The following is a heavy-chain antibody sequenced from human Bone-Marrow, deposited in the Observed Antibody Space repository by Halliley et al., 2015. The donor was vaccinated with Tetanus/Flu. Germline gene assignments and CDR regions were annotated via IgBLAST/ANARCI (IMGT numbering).Heavy chain of an antibody. CDR3: AVGAGWTINY. CDR2: KKQDGSDI. D-gene: IGHD3-10*01. Sequence: KGLGWVAIKKQDGSDIHYVDSVKGRFTISRDNARISLYLQMNSLRAEDTAVYYCAVGAGWTINYWGQGTLVTVSS. J-gene: IGHJ4*02. V-gene: IGHV3-7*03.